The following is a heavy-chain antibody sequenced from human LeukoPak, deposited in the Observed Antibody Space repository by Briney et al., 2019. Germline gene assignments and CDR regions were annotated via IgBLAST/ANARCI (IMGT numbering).Heavy chain of an antibody. V-gene: IGHV3-21*01. CDR1: GVSFNDFG. D-gene: IGHD2-2*01. CDR3: AREGCSSTSCTDLDY. Sequence: RGGLRLSCAASGVSFNDFGMNWVCEAPRKGLGWGSYISSSSSYIYCADSVKGRLTISRDNAKSSLYLQMNSLRAEDTAVYYCAREGCSSTSCTDLDYWGQGTLVTVSS. J-gene: IGHJ4*02. CDR2: ISSSSSYI.